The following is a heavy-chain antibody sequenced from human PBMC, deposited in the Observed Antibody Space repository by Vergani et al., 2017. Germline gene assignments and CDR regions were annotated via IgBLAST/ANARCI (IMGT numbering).Heavy chain of an antibody. V-gene: IGHV4-34*01. CDR2: INHSGST. CDR1: GGSFSGYY. CDR3: ASSAGGGDAFDI. J-gene: IGHJ3*02. Sequence: QVQLQQWGAGLLKPSETLSLTCAVYGGSFSGYYWSWIRQPPGKGLEWIGEINHSGSTNYNPSLKSRVTISVDTSKNQFSLKLSSVTAADTAVYYCASSAGGGDAFDIWGQGTMVTVSS. D-gene: IGHD2-15*01.